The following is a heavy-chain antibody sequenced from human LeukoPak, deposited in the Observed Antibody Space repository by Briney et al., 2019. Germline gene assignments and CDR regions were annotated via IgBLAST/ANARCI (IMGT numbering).Heavy chain of an antibody. Sequence: SETLSLTCTVSGGSISSYYWSWIRQPPGKGLEWIGYIYYSGSTNYNPSLKSRVTISVDTSKNQFSLKLSSVTAAVTAVYYCASGAWFGELLPAYWGQGTLLTVSS. D-gene: IGHD3-10*01. J-gene: IGHJ4*02. CDR2: IYYSGST. V-gene: IGHV4-59*12. CDR1: GGSISSYY. CDR3: ASGAWFGELLPAY.